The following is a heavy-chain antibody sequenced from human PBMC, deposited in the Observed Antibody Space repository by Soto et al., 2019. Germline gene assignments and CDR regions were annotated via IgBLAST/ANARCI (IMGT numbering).Heavy chain of an antibody. J-gene: IGHJ4*02. V-gene: IGHV3-23*01. CDR1: GFTLSCYW. D-gene: IGHD1-1*01. CDR3: TKATLDHFDY. CDR2: ISGSGDST. Sequence: PGGSLRLSRAASGFTLSCYWMHWVRQAPGKGLEWVSLISGSGDSTYYADSVKGRLTFSRDNSDNTLSLQMNSLRAEDTAIYYCTKATLDHFDYWGLGTLVTVSS.